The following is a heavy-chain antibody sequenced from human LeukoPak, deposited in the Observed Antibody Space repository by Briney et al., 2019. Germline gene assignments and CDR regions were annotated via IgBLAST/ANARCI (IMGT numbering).Heavy chain of an antibody. V-gene: IGHV1-2*02. D-gene: IGHD6-19*01. Sequence: VASVKVSCKASGCTFTGYYIHWVRQAPGQGLEYMGWINPNSGGTNYAQKFQGRVTMTRDTSISTAYMELSRLRSDDTAVYYCARDLYQWLPSTRPRDYYYYMDVWGEGTTVTVSS. CDR3: ARDLYQWLPSTRPRDYYYYMDV. CDR2: INPNSGGT. J-gene: IGHJ6*03. CDR1: GCTFTGYY.